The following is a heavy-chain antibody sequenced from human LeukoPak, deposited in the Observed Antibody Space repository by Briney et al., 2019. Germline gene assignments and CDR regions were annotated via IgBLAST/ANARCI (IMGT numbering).Heavy chain of an antibody. J-gene: IGHJ5*02. D-gene: IGHD2-15*01. CDR1: GFTFSIYS. V-gene: IGHV3-21*01. CDR2: IGSSIAYI. CDR3: ARGPTNLVTAASGWFDP. Sequence: PGGSLRLSCAASGFTFSIYSMNWVHQAPGKGLEWVSSIGSSIAYIYYADSVKGRFTISRDNAKKSLYLQMNSLRAEDTAVYYCARGPTNLVTAASGWFDPWGQGTLVTVSS.